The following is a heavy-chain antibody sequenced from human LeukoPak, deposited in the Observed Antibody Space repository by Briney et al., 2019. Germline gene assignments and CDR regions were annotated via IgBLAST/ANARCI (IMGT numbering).Heavy chain of an antibody. Sequence: GGSLRLSCAASGFTLSNYWMSWVRQAPGKGLEWVANIKPDGSDKHYVDSVKGRFTISRDNPENSMYLQMTGLRAEDTALYYCARDMDIWGQGTTVTVSS. V-gene: IGHV3-7*01. CDR3: ARDMDI. CDR2: IKPDGSDK. D-gene: IGHD3/OR15-3a*01. CDR1: GFTLSNYW. J-gene: IGHJ3*02.